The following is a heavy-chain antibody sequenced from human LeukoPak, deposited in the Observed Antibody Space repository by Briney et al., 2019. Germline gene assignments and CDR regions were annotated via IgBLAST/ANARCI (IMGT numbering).Heavy chain of an antibody. J-gene: IGHJ4*02. D-gene: IGHD6-13*01. V-gene: IGHV1-2*02. Sequence: ASVKVSCKASGYSFTGYYMHWVRQAPGQGLEWMGWINPNSGGTNYAQKFQGRVTMTRDTSTSTAYMELSRLRSDDTAVYYCARVTAAAGTPPDYWGQGTLVTVSS. CDR3: ARVTAAAGTPPDY. CDR2: INPNSGGT. CDR1: GYSFTGYY.